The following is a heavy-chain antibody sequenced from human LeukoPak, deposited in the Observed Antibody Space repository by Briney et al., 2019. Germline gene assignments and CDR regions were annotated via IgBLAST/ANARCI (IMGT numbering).Heavy chain of an antibody. CDR3: ARFRSPTV. CDR1: GGSISTDNCY. J-gene: IGHJ6*04. Sequence: SSETLSLTCTVSGGSISTDNCYWGWIRQPPGKGLEWIGSIYYNGNTYYNPSLKSRVTISVDTSKNQFSLKLSSVTAADTAVYYCARFRSPTVWGKGTTVTVSS. D-gene: IGHD6-13*01. V-gene: IGHV4-39*07. CDR2: IYYNGNT.